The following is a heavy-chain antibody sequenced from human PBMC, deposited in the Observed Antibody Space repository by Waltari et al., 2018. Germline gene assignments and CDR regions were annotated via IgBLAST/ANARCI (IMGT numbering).Heavy chain of an antibody. CDR3: ARDGPAAPNHFDY. CDR1: GFTFSSYS. CDR2: ISSSSSYI. J-gene: IGHJ4*02. V-gene: IGHV3-21*01. D-gene: IGHD2-2*01. Sequence: EVQLVESGGGLVKPGGSMRLSCAASGFTFSSYSMSWVRQAPGKGLVWGSSISSSSSYIYYADSVKGRFTISRDNAKNSLYLQMNSLRAEDTAVYYCARDGPAAPNHFDYWGQGTLVTVSS.